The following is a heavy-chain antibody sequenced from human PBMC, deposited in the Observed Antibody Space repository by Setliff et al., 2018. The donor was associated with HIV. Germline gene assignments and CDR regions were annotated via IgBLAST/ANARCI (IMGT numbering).Heavy chain of an antibody. D-gene: IGHD6-19*01. CDR1: GFSISSRYY. CDR2: IYHTGSS. Sequence: SETLSLTCDVSGFSISSRYYWGWIRQSPGKGLEWIGNIYHTGSSYYNPSLDDRATISLDTSKNQFSLKLNSVTAADTAVYYCARGSDTTGWSRYYYYMDVWGKGTTVTVSS. J-gene: IGHJ6*03. V-gene: IGHV4-38-2*01. CDR3: ARGSDTTGWSRYYYYMDV.